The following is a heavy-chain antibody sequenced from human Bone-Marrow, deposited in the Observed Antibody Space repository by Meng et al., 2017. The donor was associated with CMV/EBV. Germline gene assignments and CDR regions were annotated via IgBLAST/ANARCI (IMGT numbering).Heavy chain of an antibody. CDR1: GFIFSSYS. J-gene: IGHJ6*02. CDR3: AKVSYYYGMDV. Sequence: SLKISCAASGFIFSSYSMNWVRQAPGKGLEWVSGISWNSGSIGYADSVKGRFTISRDNAKNSLYLQMNSLRAEDTALYYCAKVSYYYGMDVWGQGTTVTVSS. V-gene: IGHV3-9*01. CDR2: ISWNSGSI.